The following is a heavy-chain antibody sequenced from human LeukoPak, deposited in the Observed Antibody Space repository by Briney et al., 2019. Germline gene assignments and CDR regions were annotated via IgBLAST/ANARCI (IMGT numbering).Heavy chain of an antibody. CDR3: ASPDPAAGTGLDY. D-gene: IGHD6-13*01. CDR1: GFTFSSYA. J-gene: IGHJ4*02. V-gene: IGHV3-23*01. Sequence: GGSLRLSCAASGFTFSSYAMSWVRQAPGKGLEWVSAISGSGGNTYYADSVKGRFTISRDNSKNTLYLQMNSLRAEDTAVYYCASPDPAAGTGLDYWGQGTLVTVSS. CDR2: ISGSGGNT.